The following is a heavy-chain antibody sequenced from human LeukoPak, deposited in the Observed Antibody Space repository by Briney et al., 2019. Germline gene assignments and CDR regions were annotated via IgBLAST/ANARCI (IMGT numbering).Heavy chain of an antibody. V-gene: IGHV4-34*01. CDR1: GGSFSGYY. D-gene: IGHD1-20*01. CDR3: ARGIEVTGTAIDY. Sequence: PSETLSLTCAVYGGSFSGYYWSWIRQPPGKGLEWIGEINHSGSTNYNPSLKSRVTISVGTSKNQSSLKLSSVTAADTAVYYCARGIEVTGTAIDYWGQGTLVTVSS. CDR2: INHSGST. J-gene: IGHJ4*02.